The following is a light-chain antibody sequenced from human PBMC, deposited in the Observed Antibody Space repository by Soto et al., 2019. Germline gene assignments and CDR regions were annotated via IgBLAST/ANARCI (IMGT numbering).Light chain of an antibody. CDR1: QTISGW. CDR2: KAS. V-gene: IGKV1-5*03. CDR3: QQYGSSPE. Sequence: DIQMTQSPSTLSASVGDRVTISCRASQTISGWLAWYQQKPGKAPKLLVSKASTLESGVPSRFSGSGSETDFILTISRLEPEDFAVYYCQQYGSSPEFGQGTLLEI. J-gene: IGKJ5*01.